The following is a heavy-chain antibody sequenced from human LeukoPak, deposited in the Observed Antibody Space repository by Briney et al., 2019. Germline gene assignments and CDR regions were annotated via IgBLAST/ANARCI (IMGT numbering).Heavy chain of an antibody. CDR1: GGSFSGYY. J-gene: IGHJ4*02. D-gene: IGHD3-22*01. CDR3: ARGRVKDSSGYQMYYFDY. V-gene: IGHV4-34*01. Sequence: AETLSLTCAVYGGSFSGYYLSWVRQPPGKGLEWVGEINHSGSTNYNPSLKSRVTISVDTSKNKFSLKQSSVTAADTAVYYCARGRVKDSSGYQMYYFDYWGQGTRVTVSS. CDR2: INHSGST.